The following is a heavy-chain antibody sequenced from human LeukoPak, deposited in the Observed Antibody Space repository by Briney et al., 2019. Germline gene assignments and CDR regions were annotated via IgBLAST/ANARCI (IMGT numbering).Heavy chain of an antibody. D-gene: IGHD2-15*01. V-gene: IGHV3-23*01. J-gene: IGHJ4*02. CDR2: ISGSGGST. CDR1: GFTFSRYA. CDR3: AKDLSSSSSVVVVAAKHDY. Sequence: PGGALRLSCAASGFTFSRYAMSWVRQAPGKGLEWVSAISGSGGSTYYADSVKGRFTISRDNSENTLYLQMNSLRAEDTAVYYCAKDLSSSSSVVVVAAKHDYWGQGTLVTVSS.